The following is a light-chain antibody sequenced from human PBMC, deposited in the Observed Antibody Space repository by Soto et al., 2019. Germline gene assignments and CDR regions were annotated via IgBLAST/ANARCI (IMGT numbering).Light chain of an antibody. CDR2: DAS. V-gene: IGKV3-20*01. J-gene: IGKJ1*01. Sequence: EIVLTQSPGTLSLSPLERSTLSCSSSQSISSSYLAWYQQKPGQAPRLLIYDASNRATGIPDRFSGSGSGTEFTLTITRLEPEDSAVYFCQHYGYSQWTFGQGTKVGIK. CDR3: QHYGYSQWT. CDR1: QSISSSY.